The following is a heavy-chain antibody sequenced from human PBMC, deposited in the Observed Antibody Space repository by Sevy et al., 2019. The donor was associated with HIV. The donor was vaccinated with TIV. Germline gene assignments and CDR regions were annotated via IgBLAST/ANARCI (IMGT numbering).Heavy chain of an antibody. J-gene: IGHJ4*02. V-gene: IGHV3-30-3*01. CDR3: ARGGILVEGDDRTTPFDF. CDR2: ISSVGVNK. Sequence: GGSLRLSCSVSGFTFNTYSFHWVRQAPGMGLEWVSVISSVGVNKYYADSVRGRFTISRDNSKSTLYLQMNNLRAGDTGVYYCARGGILVEGDDRTTPFDFWGQGTLVTVSS. D-gene: IGHD2-15*01. CDR1: GFTFNTYS.